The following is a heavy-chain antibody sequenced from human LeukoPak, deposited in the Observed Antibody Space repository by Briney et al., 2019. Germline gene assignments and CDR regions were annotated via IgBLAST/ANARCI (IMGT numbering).Heavy chain of an antibody. D-gene: IGHD3-22*01. Sequence: GGSLRLSCAASGFTFSSYPISWVRQAPGKGLEWVSAISGSGRLTYFAESVKGRFAISRDNSNTTVYLHMNSLNVEDTAIYYCAARSLKTMVVIGWGQGTLVTVSS. CDR2: ISGSGRLT. V-gene: IGHV3-23*01. CDR3: AARSLKTMVVIG. CDR1: GFTFSSYP. J-gene: IGHJ4*02.